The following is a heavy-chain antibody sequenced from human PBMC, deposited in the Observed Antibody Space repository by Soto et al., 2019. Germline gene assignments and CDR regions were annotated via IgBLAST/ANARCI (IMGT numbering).Heavy chain of an antibody. V-gene: IGHV3-48*01. CDR2: ISSSSGNK. CDR1: GFTFSSYS. D-gene: IGHD1-26*01. CDR3: ARRGVVGATSPDY. Sequence: EVQLVESGGGLVQPGGSLRLSCAASGFTFSSYSMNWVRQAPGKGLEWVSYISSSSGNKDYADSVKGRFTISRDNAKNSQYLQMNSLRAEDTAVYYCARRGVVGATSPDYWGQGTLVTVSS. J-gene: IGHJ4*02.